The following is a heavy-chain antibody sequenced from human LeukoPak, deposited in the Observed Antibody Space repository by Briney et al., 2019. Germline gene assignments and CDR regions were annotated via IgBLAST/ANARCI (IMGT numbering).Heavy chain of an antibody. CDR2: ISSSSSNI. D-gene: IGHD2-15*01. CDR1: GFTFSTYN. CDR3: VSQYCSGGSCFSH. Sequence: GGSLRLSCAASGFTFSTYNMNWVRQAPGKGLEWVSHISSSSSNIYSADFVKGRFSISRDNAKNSVYLQMNSLRDEDTAVYYCVSQYCSGGSCFSHWGQGTLVTVSS. J-gene: IGHJ4*02. V-gene: IGHV3-48*02.